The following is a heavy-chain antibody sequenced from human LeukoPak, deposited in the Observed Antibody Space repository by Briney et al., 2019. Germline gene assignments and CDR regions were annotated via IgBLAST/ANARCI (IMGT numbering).Heavy chain of an antibody. Sequence: GGSLRLSCAASGFTFSSYWMSWVRQAPGKGLEWVANIKQDGSEKYYVDSVKGRFTISRDNAKNSLYLQMNSLRAEDTPVYYCARDLHDYGDYKGGYYYYMDVWGNGTTVTVSS. V-gene: IGHV3-7*01. D-gene: IGHD4-17*01. J-gene: IGHJ6*03. CDR2: IKQDGSEK. CDR3: ARDLHDYGDYKGGYYYYMDV. CDR1: GFTFSSYW.